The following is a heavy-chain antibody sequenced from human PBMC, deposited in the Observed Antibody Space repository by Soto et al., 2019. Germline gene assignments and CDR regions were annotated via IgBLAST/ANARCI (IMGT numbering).Heavy chain of an antibody. CDR1: GFTFISYA. V-gene: IGHV3-23*01. CDR3: AKGTKLWFGEFSYYYYYMDL. Sequence: GGSLRLSCAASGFTFISYAMSWVRQAPWKGLEWVSAISGSGGSTYYADSVKGRFTISRDNSKNTLYLQMNSLRAEDTAVYYCAKGTKLWFGEFSYYYYYMDLWGKGTTVTVS. D-gene: IGHD3-10*01. J-gene: IGHJ6*03. CDR2: ISGSGGST.